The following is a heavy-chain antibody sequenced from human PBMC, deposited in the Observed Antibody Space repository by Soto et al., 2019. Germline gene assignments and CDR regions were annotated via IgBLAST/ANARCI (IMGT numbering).Heavy chain of an antibody. D-gene: IGHD3-9*01. CDR3: ARGGDILAGYSAPDDAFDI. Sequence: GASVKVSCKASGYTFTSYGISWVRQAPGQGLEWMGWISAYNGNTNYAQKLQGRVTMTTDTSTSTAYMELRSLRSDATAVYYCARGGDILAGYSAPDDAFDIFGQGKMVTVSS. CDR1: GYTFTSYG. J-gene: IGHJ3*02. CDR2: ISAYNGNT. V-gene: IGHV1-18*01.